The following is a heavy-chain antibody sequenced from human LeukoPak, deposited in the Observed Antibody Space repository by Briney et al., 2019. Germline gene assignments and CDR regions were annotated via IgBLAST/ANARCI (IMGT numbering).Heavy chain of an antibody. CDR3: ARGLVGVVGVDY. J-gene: IGHJ4*02. D-gene: IGHD3-10*01. CDR2: INPNSGGT. V-gene: IGHV1-2*02. CDR1: GYTFTGYY. Sequence: ASVKVSCKATGYTFTGYYMHWVRQAPGQGLEWMGWINPNSGGTNYAQKFQGRVTMTRDTSISTAYMELSRLRSDDTAVYYCARGLVGVVGVDYWGQGTLVTVSS.